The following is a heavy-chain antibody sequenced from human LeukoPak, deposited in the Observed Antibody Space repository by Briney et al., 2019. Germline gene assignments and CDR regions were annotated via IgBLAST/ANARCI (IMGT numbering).Heavy chain of an antibody. CDR2: ISPSNGAT. V-gene: IGHV1-2*02. Sequence: ASVKVSCKASGSMFASHYRHWMRQAPGQGLEWMGWISPSNGATNYAQNFQGRVTMTRDTSISTAYMELSDLRSDDTAVYYCAVSVQAAAIPAFDNWGQGTLVTVSS. CDR3: AVSVQAAAIPAFDN. J-gene: IGHJ4*02. CDR1: GSMFASHY. D-gene: IGHD6-25*01.